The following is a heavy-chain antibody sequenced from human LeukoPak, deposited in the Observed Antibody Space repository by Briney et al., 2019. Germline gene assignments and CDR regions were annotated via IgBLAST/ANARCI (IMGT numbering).Heavy chain of an antibody. CDR1: GFTFSSYA. D-gene: IGHD3-22*01. J-gene: IGHJ4*02. V-gene: IGHV3-30*04. Sequence: GRSLRFSCAASGFTFSSYAMHWVRQAPGKGLEWVAVISYAGSNEYYADSVKGRFTISRDNSKNTLYLQMNSLRAEDTAVYYCTRGDSSGYYYAPPDYWGQGTLVTVSS. CDR3: TRGDSSGYYYAPPDY. CDR2: ISYAGSNE.